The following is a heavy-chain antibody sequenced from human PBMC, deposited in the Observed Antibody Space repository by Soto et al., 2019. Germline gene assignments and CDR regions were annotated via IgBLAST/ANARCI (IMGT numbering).Heavy chain of an antibody. Sequence: QVQLQQWGAGLLKPSETLSLTCAVYGGSFSGYYWSWIRQPPGKGLEWIGEINHSGSTNYNPSLKGRVTISVDTARNKFSLNVSAVTAADTAVYYCAGLRAVAGTSSLLAYWGQGTLVTVSS. J-gene: IGHJ4*02. V-gene: IGHV4-34*01. CDR1: GGSFSGYY. CDR2: INHSGST. D-gene: IGHD6-19*01. CDR3: AGLRAVAGTSSLLAY.